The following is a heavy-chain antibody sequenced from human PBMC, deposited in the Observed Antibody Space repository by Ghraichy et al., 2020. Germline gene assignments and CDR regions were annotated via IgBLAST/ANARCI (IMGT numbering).Heavy chain of an antibody. Sequence: SETLSLTCTVSGGSISSGGYYWSWIRQHPGKGLEWIGYIYYSGSTYYNPSLKSRVTISVDTSKNQFSLKLSSVTAADTAVYYCASTYDSSGYYPYWVDYWGQGTLVTVSS. V-gene: IGHV4-31*03. CDR3: ASTYDSSGYYPYWVDY. J-gene: IGHJ4*02. CDR2: IYYSGST. CDR1: GGSISSGGYY. D-gene: IGHD3-22*01.